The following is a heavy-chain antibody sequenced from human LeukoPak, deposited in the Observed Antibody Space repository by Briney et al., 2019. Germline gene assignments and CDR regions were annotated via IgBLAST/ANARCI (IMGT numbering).Heavy chain of an antibody. J-gene: IGHJ3*02. CDR2: INHGGST. D-gene: IGHD3-16*02. V-gene: IGHV4-34*01. Sequence: SETLSLTCAVYGGSFSGYYWSWIRQPPGKGLEWIGEINHGGSTNYNPSLKSRVTISVDTSKNQFSLKLSSVTAADTAVYYCAREPSGYVWGSYRYTFNDAFDIWGQGTMVTVSS. CDR1: GGSFSGYY. CDR3: AREPSGYVWGSYRYTFNDAFDI.